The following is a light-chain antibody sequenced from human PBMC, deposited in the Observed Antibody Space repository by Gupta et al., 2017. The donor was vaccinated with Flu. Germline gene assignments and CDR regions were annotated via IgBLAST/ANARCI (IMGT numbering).Light chain of an antibody. CDR2: GAS. Sequence: EILLTQSPGTLSLSPGERATLSCRASQSVSSTYLAWYQQKPGQAPSLLIYGASSRATGIPDRFSGSGSGTDFTLTISRLEPEDFAVYYCQQYGSSPPTFGQGTKVEIK. J-gene: IGKJ1*01. CDR3: QQYGSSPPT. V-gene: IGKV3-20*01. CDR1: QSVSSTY.